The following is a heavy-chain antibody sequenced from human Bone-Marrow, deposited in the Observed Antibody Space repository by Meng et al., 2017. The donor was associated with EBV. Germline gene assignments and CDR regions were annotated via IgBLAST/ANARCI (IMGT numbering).Heavy chain of an antibody. Sequence: QGQLVQSGAEVRKPGASVKVSCKAFGYSFTAYYRQWVGQAPGQGREWMGQISPNNGATKYAQQFQGRVTMNWDTSTSTAYMELTRLRSTDTAIYYCAKSGWNPSWGQGTLVTVSS. CDR3: AKSGWNPS. CDR1: GYSFTAYY. V-gene: IGHV1-2*06. D-gene: IGHD6-19*01. CDR2: ISPNNGAT. J-gene: IGHJ4*02.